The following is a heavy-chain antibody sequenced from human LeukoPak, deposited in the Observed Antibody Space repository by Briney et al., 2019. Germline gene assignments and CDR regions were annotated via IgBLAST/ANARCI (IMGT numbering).Heavy chain of an antibody. CDR3: ARAVPAATNWFDP. Sequence: SETLSLTCAVYGGSFSGYYWSWIRRPPGKGLEWIGEINHSGSTNYNPSLKSRVTISVDTSKNQFSLKLSSVTAADTAVYYCARAVPAATNWFDPWGQGTLVTVSS. CDR2: INHSGST. J-gene: IGHJ5*02. V-gene: IGHV4-34*01. CDR1: GGSFSGYY. D-gene: IGHD2-2*01.